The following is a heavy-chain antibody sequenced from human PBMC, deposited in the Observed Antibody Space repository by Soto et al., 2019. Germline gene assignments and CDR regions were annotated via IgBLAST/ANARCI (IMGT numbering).Heavy chain of an antibody. D-gene: IGHD2-15*01. V-gene: IGHV1-18*01. CDR2: ISAYNGNT. J-gene: IGHJ6*03. CDR1: GYTFTSYG. CDR3: ARVYPVGYCSGGSCYDDPYYYYYMDV. Sequence: ASVKVSCKASGYTFTSYGISWVRQAPGQGLEWMGWISAYNGNTNYAQKLQGRVTMTTGTSTSTAYMELRSLRSDDTAVYYCARVYPVGYCSGGSCYDDPYYYYYMDVWGKGTTVTVSS.